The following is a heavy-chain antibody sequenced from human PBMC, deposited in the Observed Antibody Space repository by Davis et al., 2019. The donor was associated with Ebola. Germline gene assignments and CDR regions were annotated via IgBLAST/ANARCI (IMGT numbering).Heavy chain of an antibody. CDR3: AKEYYYDSSSFDY. V-gene: IGHV3-30*18. D-gene: IGHD3-22*01. CDR1: GFTFSSYG. Sequence: GESLKISCAASGFTFSSYGMHWVRQAPGKGLEWVAVISYDGSNKYYADSVKGRFTISRDNSKNTLYLQMNSLRAEDTAVYYCAKEYYYDSSSFDYWGQGTLVTVSS. J-gene: IGHJ4*02. CDR2: ISYDGSNK.